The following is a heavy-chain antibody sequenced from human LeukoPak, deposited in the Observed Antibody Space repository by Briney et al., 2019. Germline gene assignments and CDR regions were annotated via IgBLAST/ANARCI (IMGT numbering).Heavy chain of an antibody. V-gene: IGHV1-18*01. Sequence: GASVKVSCKASGYTFTSYGISWVRQAPGQGLEWMGWISAYNGNTNYAQKLRGRVTMTTDTSTSTAYMELRSLRSDDTAVYYCARGITIFGVDYFDYWGQGTLVTVSS. J-gene: IGHJ4*02. CDR2: ISAYNGNT. CDR1: GYTFTSYG. D-gene: IGHD3-3*01. CDR3: ARGITIFGVDYFDY.